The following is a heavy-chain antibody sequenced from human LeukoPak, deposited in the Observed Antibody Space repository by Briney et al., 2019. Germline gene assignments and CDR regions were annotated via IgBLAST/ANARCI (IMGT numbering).Heavy chain of an antibody. V-gene: IGHV4-34*01. J-gene: IGHJ4*02. CDR1: GGSFSGYY. D-gene: IGHD1-26*01. CDR2: INHSGST. CDR3: ARGRSSGGAQATHDY. Sequence: PSETLSLTCAVYGGSFSGYYWSWIRQPPGKGLEWIGEINHSGSTNYNPPLKSRVTISVDTSKNQFSLKLSSVTAADTAVYYCARGRSSGGAQATHDYWGQGTLVTVSS.